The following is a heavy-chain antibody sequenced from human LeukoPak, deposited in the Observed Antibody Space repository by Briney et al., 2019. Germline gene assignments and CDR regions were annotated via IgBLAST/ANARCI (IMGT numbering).Heavy chain of an antibody. V-gene: IGHV1-2*02. J-gene: IGHJ4*02. CDR2: INPNSGGT. D-gene: IGHD3-22*01. CDR3: ATYFLDTSARD. CDR1: GYTFTGYY. Sequence: ASVKVSCKASGYTFTGYYMFWVRRAPGQGLEWMGWINPNSGGTNYAQKFQGRVTMTRDTSISTAYMELSRLRSDDTAVYYCATYFLDTSARDWGQGTLVTVSS.